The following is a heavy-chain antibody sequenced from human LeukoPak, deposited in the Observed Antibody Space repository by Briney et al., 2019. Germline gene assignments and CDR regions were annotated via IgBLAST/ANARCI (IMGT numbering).Heavy chain of an antibody. Sequence: ASVKVSCKASGYTFTGYYMHWVRQAPGQGLEWIGWINPNSGGTNYAQKFQGWVTMTRDTSISTAYMELSRLRSDDTAVYYCARDLEGTHQLDYWGQGTLVTVSS. J-gene: IGHJ4*02. CDR2: INPNSGGT. CDR3: ARDLEGTHQLDY. CDR1: GYTFTGYY. V-gene: IGHV1-2*04. D-gene: IGHD3-10*01.